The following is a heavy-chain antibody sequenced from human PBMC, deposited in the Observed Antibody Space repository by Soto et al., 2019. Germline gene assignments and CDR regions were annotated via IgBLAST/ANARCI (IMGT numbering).Heavy chain of an antibody. CDR1: GFTFSTYS. V-gene: IGHV3-23*01. D-gene: IGHD1-7*01. J-gene: IGHJ3*02. CDR2: ITASRGTT. Sequence: EVKLLESGGGLVQPGGSLRLSCAASGFTFSTYSMTWVRQAPGKGLEWVAHITASRGTTYYADSVRGRFTISRDTSRNTLYLQMNSLRAEDTALYYCAKCMQAYWNYDAHHIWGQGTVVTVSS. CDR3: AKCMQAYWNYDAHHI.